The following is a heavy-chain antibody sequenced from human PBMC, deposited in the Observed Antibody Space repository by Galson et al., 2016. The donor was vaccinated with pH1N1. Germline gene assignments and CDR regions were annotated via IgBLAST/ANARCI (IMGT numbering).Heavy chain of an antibody. Sequence: SVKVSCKASGGTFGSYGINWVRQAPGQGLEWMGGIIPIFNTVKYAQNFQGRVTITADESTTTAYMELSSLRSEDTAMYYCAREDYYDTDLSDWYFDLGGRGTLLTVSS. CDR2: IIPIFNTV. CDR1: GGTFGSYG. J-gene: IGHJ2*01. V-gene: IGHV1-69*01. CDR3: AREDYYDTDLSDWYFDL. D-gene: IGHD3-22*01.